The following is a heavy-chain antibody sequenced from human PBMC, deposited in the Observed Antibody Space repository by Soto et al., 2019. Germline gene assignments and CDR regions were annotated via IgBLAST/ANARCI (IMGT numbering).Heavy chain of an antibody. V-gene: IGHV3-53*01. CDR3: ARGPQSWVTPYVRSYTHW. J-gene: IGHJ4*02. CDR1: GFTVSSHY. Sequence: GGSLRLCCAASGFTVSSHYMSWVRQAPGQGLEWVSVIFSGGNTYYADSVKGRFTISRDNSGNTLYLQMKSLRAEDTAVYYCARGPQSWVTPYVRSYTHWWGQGTLLTVS. D-gene: IGHD3-16*01. CDR2: IFSGGNT.